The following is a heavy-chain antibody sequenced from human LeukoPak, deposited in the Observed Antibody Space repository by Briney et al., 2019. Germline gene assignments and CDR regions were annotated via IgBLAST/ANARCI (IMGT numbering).Heavy chain of an antibody. D-gene: IGHD3-10*01. Sequence: PSETLSLTCAVYGGSFSGYYWSWIRQPPGKGLEWIGEINHSGSTNYNPSLKSRVTISVDTSKNQFSLKLSSVTAADTAVYYCARVVLWFGELSHSHVDYWGQGTLVTVSS. CDR1: GGSFSGYY. CDR2: INHSGST. V-gene: IGHV4-34*01. CDR3: ARVVLWFGELSHSHVDY. J-gene: IGHJ4*02.